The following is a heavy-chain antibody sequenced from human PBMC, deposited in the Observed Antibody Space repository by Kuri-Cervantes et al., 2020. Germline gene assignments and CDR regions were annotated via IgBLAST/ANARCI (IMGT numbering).Heavy chain of an antibody. V-gene: IGHV3-33*08. Sequence: GESLKISCAASGFTFSSYWMSWVRQAPGKGLEWVAVIWYDGSNKYYADSVKGRFTISRDNSKNTLYLQMNSLRAEDTSVYYCARNSGWYGKGYFDYWGQGTLVPSPQ. CDR2: IWYDGSNK. CDR3: ARNSGWYGKGYFDY. J-gene: IGHJ4*02. D-gene: IGHD6-19*01. CDR1: GFTFSSYW.